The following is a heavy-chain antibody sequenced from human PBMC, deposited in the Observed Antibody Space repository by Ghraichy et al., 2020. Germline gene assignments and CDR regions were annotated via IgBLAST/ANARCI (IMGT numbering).Heavy chain of an antibody. D-gene: IGHD5-12*01. J-gene: IGHJ4*02. CDR3: ARDLNAYDYPHFFDY. Sequence: GGSLRLSCTASGFTFSDYRMNWVRQAPGQGPEWVSYIGSYGTVIYYADSVKGRFTISRDNAKNSLYLQMNSLRDEDTAVYYCARDLNAYDYPHFFDYWGQGTLVTVSS. CDR2: IGSYGTVI. CDR1: GFTFSDYR. V-gene: IGHV3-48*02.